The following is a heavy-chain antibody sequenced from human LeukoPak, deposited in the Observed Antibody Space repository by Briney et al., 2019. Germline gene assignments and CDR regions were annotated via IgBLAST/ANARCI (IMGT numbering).Heavy chain of an antibody. V-gene: IGHV3-11*03. J-gene: IGHJ4*02. CDR3: VRREGDF. Sequence: AGGSLRLSCASSGFRFSDHNMSWIRQAPGQGLGWGSYISTSSTSTNYADSVKGRYTISRDNAKNSLHLHTNNVRVEGAAVYYCVRREGDFWGQGTLVTVSS. CDR1: GFRFSDHN. D-gene: IGHD1-1*01. CDR2: ISTSSTST.